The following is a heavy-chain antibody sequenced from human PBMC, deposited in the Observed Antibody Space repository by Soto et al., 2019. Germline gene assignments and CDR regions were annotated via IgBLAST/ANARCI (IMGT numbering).Heavy chain of an antibody. CDR1: GYSFASYW. CDR2: IYPFYSDT. Sequence: GESLKISCKGSGYSFASYWIFWVRQMPVKGLEFMGIIYPFYSDTRYSPSFQGHVTISSYNSISTSYLQLISLKASYTAMYYCARPKGRDQAAADYWGQGTLVTVSS. J-gene: IGHJ4*02. CDR3: ARPKGRDQAAADY. V-gene: IGHV5-51*01. D-gene: IGHD6-13*01.